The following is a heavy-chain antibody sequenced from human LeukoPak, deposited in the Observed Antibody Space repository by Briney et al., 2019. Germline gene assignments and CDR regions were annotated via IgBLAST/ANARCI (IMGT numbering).Heavy chain of an antibody. D-gene: IGHD4-11*01. V-gene: IGHV3-21*01. J-gene: IGHJ4*02. CDR2: ISSSSYI. CDR3: ARDRDYSNYPL. CDR1: GFTFSSYS. Sequence: GESLKISCAASGFTFSSYSMNWVRQAPGKGLEWVSSISSSSYIYYADSVKGRFTISRDNAKNSLYLQMNSLRAEDTAVYYCARDRDYSNYPLWGQGTLVTVSS.